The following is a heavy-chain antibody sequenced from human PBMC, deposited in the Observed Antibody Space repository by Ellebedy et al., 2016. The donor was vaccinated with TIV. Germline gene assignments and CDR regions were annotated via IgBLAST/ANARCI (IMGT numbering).Heavy chain of an antibody. CDR2: IKSKTDGGTT. J-gene: IGHJ4*02. Sequence: GESLKISCAASGFTFSNAWMSWVRQAPGKGLEWVGRIKSKTDGGTTDYAAPVKGRFTISRDDSKNTLYLQMNSLKTEDTAVYYCTTGGIVGAIAGGHWGQGTLVTVSS. V-gene: IGHV3-15*01. CDR1: GFTFSNAW. CDR3: TTGGIVGAIAGGH. D-gene: IGHD1-26*01.